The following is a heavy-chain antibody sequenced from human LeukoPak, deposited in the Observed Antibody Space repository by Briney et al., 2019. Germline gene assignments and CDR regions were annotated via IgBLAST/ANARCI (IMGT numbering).Heavy chain of an antibody. D-gene: IGHD3-9*01. CDR2: INHSGST. Sequence: SETLSLTCTVSGGSISSYYWSWIRQPPGKGLEWIGEINHSGSTNYNPSLKSRVTISVDTSKNQFSLKLSSVTAADTAVYYCARDRVLRYFDWSPDAFDIWGQGTMVTVSS. CDR1: GGSISSYY. V-gene: IGHV4-34*01. J-gene: IGHJ3*02. CDR3: ARDRVLRYFDWSPDAFDI.